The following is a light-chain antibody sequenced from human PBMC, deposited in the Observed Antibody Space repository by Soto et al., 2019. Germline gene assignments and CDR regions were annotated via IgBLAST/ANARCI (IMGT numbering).Light chain of an antibody. CDR3: AAWDDSLNGRV. CDR1: SSNIGSNT. V-gene: IGLV1-44*01. Sequence: QSVLTQPPSASGTPGQRVTISCSGSSSNIGSNTVSWYQQLPLSAPKLLIYSNNQRPSGVHDRFSGSKSATSASLAISGLQSEDEADYFCAAWDDSLNGRVFGGGTKVTVL. CDR2: SNN. J-gene: IGLJ3*02.